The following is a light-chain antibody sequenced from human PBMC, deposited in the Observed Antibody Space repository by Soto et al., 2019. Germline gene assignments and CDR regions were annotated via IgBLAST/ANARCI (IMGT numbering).Light chain of an antibody. J-gene: IGLJ1*01. CDR3: TSYTPTSNLYV. CDR2: DVS. Sequence: QSVLTQPASVSGSPGQSITISCTGSSSDVGGYNYVSWYQQHPGKAPKLMIYDVSNRPSGVSNRFSGSKSGNTASLTISGLQAEDEADYYCTSYTPTSNLYVFGTGTKVTVL. V-gene: IGLV2-14*01. CDR1: SSDVGGYNY.